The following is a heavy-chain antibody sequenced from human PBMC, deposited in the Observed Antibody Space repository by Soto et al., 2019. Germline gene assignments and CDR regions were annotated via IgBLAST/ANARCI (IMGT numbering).Heavy chain of an antibody. D-gene: IGHD3-22*01. Sequence: GASVKVSCKASCYTLTSYGISWGRQAPGQGLEWMGWICAYNGITNYAQKLQGRVTMTTDTSTSTAYMELRSLRSDDTAVYYCARGHRYYYDSSGNFDYWGQGTLVTVSS. CDR1: CYTLTSYG. V-gene: IGHV1-18*01. J-gene: IGHJ4*02. CDR2: ICAYNGIT. CDR3: ARGHRYYYDSSGNFDY.